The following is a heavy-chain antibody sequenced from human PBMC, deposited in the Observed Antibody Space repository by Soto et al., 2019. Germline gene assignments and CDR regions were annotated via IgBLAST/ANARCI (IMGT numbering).Heavy chain of an antibody. D-gene: IGHD2-15*01. CDR2: IYYSGST. CDR1: GGSISSSSYY. J-gene: IGHJ4*02. CDR3: ARVVAAIARTNYYFDY. Sequence: SETLSLTCTVSGGSISSSSYYWGWIRQPPGKGLEWIGSIYYSGSTYYNPSLKSRVTISVDTSKNQFSLKLSSVTAADTAVYYCARVVAAIARTNYYFDYWGQGTLVTVSS. V-gene: IGHV4-39*01.